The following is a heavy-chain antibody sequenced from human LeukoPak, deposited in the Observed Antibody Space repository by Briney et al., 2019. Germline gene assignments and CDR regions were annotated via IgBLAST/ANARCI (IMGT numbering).Heavy chain of an antibody. Sequence: SSETLSLTCTVSGVSISSYYWSWIRQPAGKGLEWIGRIYTSGSTNYNPSLKSRVTMSVDTSKNQFSLKLSSVTAADTAVYYCARDGLVVPAAARAYYYYMDVWGKGTTVTVSS. CDR3: ARDGLVVPAAARAYYYYMDV. D-gene: IGHD2-2*01. V-gene: IGHV4-4*07. J-gene: IGHJ6*03. CDR1: GVSISSYY. CDR2: IYTSGST.